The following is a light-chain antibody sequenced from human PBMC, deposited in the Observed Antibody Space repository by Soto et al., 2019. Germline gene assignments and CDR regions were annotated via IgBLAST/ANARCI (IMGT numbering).Light chain of an antibody. CDR3: QQRSNWPHP. J-gene: IGKJ5*01. V-gene: IGKV3-11*01. CDR1: QSVSSN. Sequence: EIVLTQSPGTLSLSPGQRATLSCRASQSVSSNVAWYQQKPGHATRLLNYDATNRATGIPARFSGSGSGTDFTLTISSLEPEDFAVYYCQQRSNWPHPFGQGTRLEI. CDR2: DAT.